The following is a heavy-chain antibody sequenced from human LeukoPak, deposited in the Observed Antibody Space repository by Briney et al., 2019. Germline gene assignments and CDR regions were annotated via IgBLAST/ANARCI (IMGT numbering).Heavy chain of an antibody. D-gene: IGHD6-13*01. CDR3: ATAVIVAVFGDAFDI. CDR2: INPNSGGT. Sequence: ASVKVSCKASGYTFTGYFMHWVRQAPGQGLEWMGWINPNSGGTNHAQKFQGRVTMTRDTSISTAYMELRRLRHDDTAVYYCATAVIVAVFGDAFDIWGQGTLVTVSS. J-gene: IGHJ3*02. CDR1: GYTFTGYF. V-gene: IGHV1-2*02.